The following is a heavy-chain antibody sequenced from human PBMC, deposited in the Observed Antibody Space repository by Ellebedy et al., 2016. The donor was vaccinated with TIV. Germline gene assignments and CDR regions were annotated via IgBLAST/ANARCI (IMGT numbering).Heavy chain of an antibody. J-gene: IGHJ6*02. D-gene: IGHD3-3*01. CDR2: ISSSSSYI. CDR3: ARGDYYDFWSGFGVANRGNGYYYGMDV. Sequence: GESLKISXAASGFTFSSYSMNWVRQAPGKGLEWVSSISSSSSYIYYADSVKGRFTISRDNAKNSLYLQMNSLRAEDTAVYYCARGDYYDFWSGFGVANRGNGYYYGMDVWGQGTTVTVSS. V-gene: IGHV3-21*01. CDR1: GFTFSSYS.